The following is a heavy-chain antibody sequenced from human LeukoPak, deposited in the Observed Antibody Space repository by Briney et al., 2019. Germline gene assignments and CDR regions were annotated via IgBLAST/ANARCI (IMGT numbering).Heavy chain of an antibody. D-gene: IGHD6-19*01. Sequence: GGSLRLSCAASGSTFRDYHMNWIRQAPGKGLEWVSYISPGGDATYFADSVKGRFTISRDNAKNSLYLQMNSLTAEDAAVYYCAGDLDIAVAGPGGYFDYWGQGTLVTVSS. J-gene: IGHJ4*02. CDR2: ISPGGDAT. CDR3: AGDLDIAVAGPGGYFDY. CDR1: GSTFRDYH. V-gene: IGHV3-11*01.